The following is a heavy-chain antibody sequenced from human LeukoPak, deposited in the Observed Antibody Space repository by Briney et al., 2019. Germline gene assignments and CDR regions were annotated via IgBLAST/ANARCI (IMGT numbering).Heavy chain of an antibody. CDR3: ARGDYETHGYQTR. CDR1: GYIFTSYV. J-gene: IGHJ4*02. Sequence: ASVKVSCKASGYIFTSYVLHWVRQAPGQGLEWMGWINTNTGNPTYAQGFTGRFVFSLDTSVSTAYLQISSLKADDTAMYYCARGDYETHGYQTRWGQGTLVTVSS. V-gene: IGHV7-4-1*02. CDR2: INTNTGNP. D-gene: IGHD3-22*01.